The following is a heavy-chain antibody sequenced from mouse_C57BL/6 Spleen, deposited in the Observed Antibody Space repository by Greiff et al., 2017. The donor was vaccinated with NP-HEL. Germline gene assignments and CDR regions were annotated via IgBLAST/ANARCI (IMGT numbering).Heavy chain of an antibody. V-gene: IGHV3-6*01. CDR1: GYSITSGYY. CDR2: ISYDGSN. CDR3: ARNTAQALDY. D-gene: IGHD3-2*02. J-gene: IGHJ2*01. Sequence: EVQLQESGPGLVKPSQSLSLTCSVTGYSITSGYYWNWIRQFPGNKLEWMGYISYDGSNNYNPSLKNRISITRDTSKNQFFLKLNSVTTEDTATYYCARNTAQALDYWGQGTTLTVSS.